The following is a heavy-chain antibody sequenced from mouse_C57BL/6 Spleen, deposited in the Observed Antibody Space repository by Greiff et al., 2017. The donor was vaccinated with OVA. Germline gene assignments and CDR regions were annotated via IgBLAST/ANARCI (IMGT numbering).Heavy chain of an antibody. J-gene: IGHJ4*01. CDR1: GYTFTSYW. D-gene: IGHD2-10*02. Sequence: VQLQQPGTELVKPGASVKLSCKASGYTFTSYWMHWVKQRPGQGLEWIGNINPSNGGTNYNEKFKSKATLTVDKSSSTAYMQLSSLTSEDSAVYYCARGGPYGNYNYYAMDYWGQGTSVTVSS. CDR3: ARGGPYGNYNYYAMDY. V-gene: IGHV1-53*01. CDR2: INPSNGGT.